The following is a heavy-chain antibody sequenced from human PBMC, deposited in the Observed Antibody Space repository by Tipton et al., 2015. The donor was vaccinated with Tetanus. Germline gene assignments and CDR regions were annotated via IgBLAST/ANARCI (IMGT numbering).Heavy chain of an antibody. D-gene: IGHD4-11*01. CDR2: IYLSGST. CDR1: GDPISSHY. Sequence: GLVKPSETLSLTCTVVSGDPISSHYWSWTRQSAGKGLEFIGRIYLSGSTNYNPTFKNRVTMSVDMSKNQFSLRLDSVTAADTATYYCATVPSNNWYYFDYWGQGTLVTVSS. CDR3: ATVPSNNWYYFDY. V-gene: IGHV4-4*07. J-gene: IGHJ4*02.